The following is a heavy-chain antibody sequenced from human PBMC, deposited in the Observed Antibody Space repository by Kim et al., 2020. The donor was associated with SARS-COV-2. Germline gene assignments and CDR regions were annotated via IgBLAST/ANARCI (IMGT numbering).Heavy chain of an antibody. Sequence: GGSLRLSCAASGFTFSSYAMSWVRQAPGKGLEWVSAISGSGGSTYYADSVKGRFTISRDNSKNTLYLQMNSLRAEDTAVYYCAKDGPPQGAAVFNWFDPWGQGTLVTVSS. CDR1: GFTFSSYA. CDR2: ISGSGGST. V-gene: IGHV3-23*01. D-gene: IGHD6-13*01. CDR3: AKDGPPQGAAVFNWFDP. J-gene: IGHJ5*02.